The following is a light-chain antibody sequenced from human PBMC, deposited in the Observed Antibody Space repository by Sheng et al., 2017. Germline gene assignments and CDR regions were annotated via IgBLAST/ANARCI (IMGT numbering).Light chain of an antibody. V-gene: IGLV3-1*01. CDR2: EDN. CDR3: QAWDSSTVV. Sequence: SYELTQPPSVSVSPGQPARITCSGDKLGNKYVCWYQQKAGQSPVLVIYEDNKRPSGIPERFSGSNSGNSATLTISGTQALDEADYYCQAWDSSTVVFGGGTKLTVL. CDR1: KLGNKY. J-gene: IGLJ2*01.